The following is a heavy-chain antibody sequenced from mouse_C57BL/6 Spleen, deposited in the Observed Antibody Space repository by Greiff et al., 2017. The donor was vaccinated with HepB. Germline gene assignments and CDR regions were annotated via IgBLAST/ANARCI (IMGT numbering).Heavy chain of an antibody. CDR2: FYPGSGSI. V-gene: IGHV1-62-2*01. Sequence: VKLQESGAELVKPGASVKLSCKASGYTFTEYTIHWVKQRSGQGLEWIGWFYPGSGSIKYNEKFKDKATLTADKSSSTVYMELSRLTSEDSAVYFCARHEERNSPYYYGSSYNAMDYWGQGTSVTVSS. CDR1: GYTFTEYT. CDR3: ARHEERNSPYYYGSSYNAMDY. D-gene: IGHD1-1*01. J-gene: IGHJ4*01.